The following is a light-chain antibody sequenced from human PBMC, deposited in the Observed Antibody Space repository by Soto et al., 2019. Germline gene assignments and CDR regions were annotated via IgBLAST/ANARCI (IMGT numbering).Light chain of an antibody. CDR3: QQYGRSLIT. CDR2: AAS. CDR1: QSVSSSY. Sequence: IVFTQSPSTLSLSPGERATLSCRASQSVSSSYLAWYQQKPGQAPRLLVYAASTRATGIPDRFSGTGSGTDFTLTISRLEPEDFAVYYCQQYGRSLITFGQGTRLEIK. J-gene: IGKJ5*01. V-gene: IGKV3-20*01.